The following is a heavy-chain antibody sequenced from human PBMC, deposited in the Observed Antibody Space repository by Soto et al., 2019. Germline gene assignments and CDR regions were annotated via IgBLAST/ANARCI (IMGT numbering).Heavy chain of an antibody. CDR1: GFSLTSIGMC. CDR3: ARTAVTGTGYYYYGMDV. D-gene: IGHD6-19*01. J-gene: IGHJ6*02. Sequence: SGPTLVNPTQPLTLTCTFSGFSLTSIGMCVSWIRQPPGKALEWLALIDWNDDKYYSTSLRTRLTISKDTSKNQVVLTLANMDPVDTATYYCARTAVTGTGYYYYGMDVWGQGTTVTGSS. V-gene: IGHV2-70*01. CDR2: IDWNDDK.